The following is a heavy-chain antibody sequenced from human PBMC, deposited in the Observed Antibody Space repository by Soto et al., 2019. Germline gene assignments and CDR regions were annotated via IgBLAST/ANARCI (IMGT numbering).Heavy chain of an antibody. CDR1: GFTFSAFG. J-gene: IGHJ6*02. CDR2: ISYDGSHQ. Sequence: GGSLRLSCAASGFTFSAFGIHWVRQAPGKGLEWVAVISYDGSHQYYADSVKGRFTISRDNSKNTVFLQMSSLRFGDTAVYYCAKDIVHYYYGMDVWGQGTTVTVSS. V-gene: IGHV3-30*18. CDR3: AKDIVHYYYGMDV. D-gene: IGHD3-16*02.